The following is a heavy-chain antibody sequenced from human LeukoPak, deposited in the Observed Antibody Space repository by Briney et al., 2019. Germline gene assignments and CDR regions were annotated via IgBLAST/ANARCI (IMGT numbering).Heavy chain of an antibody. CDR3: ARVWGAIDY. Sequence: ASVKVSCKTSGYTFTNYDINWVRQATGQGLEWMGWMNPKSGNTGSAQRFQGRVTVTRDTSISTAYMELISLRSEDTAVYYCARVWGAIDYWGQGTLVTVSS. CDR1: GYTFTNYD. J-gene: IGHJ4*02. D-gene: IGHD1-26*01. CDR2: MNPKSGNT. V-gene: IGHV1-8*01.